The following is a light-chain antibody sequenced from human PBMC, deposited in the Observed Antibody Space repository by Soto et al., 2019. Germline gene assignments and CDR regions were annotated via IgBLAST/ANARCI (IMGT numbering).Light chain of an antibody. CDR2: EVT. V-gene: IGLV2-8*01. J-gene: IGLJ2*01. Sequence: QSALTQPPSASGSPGQSVTISCTGTSSDVGGYNFVSWYQQHPGTAPKLMIYEVTKRPSGVPDRFSGSKSGNTASLIVSGLQADDEAAYYCSSYAGSNNVVFGGGTKLTVL. CDR1: SSDVGGYNF. CDR3: SSYAGSNNVV.